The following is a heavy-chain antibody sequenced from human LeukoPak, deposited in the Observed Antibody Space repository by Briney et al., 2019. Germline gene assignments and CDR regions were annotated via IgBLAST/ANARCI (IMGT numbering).Heavy chain of an antibody. V-gene: IGHV4-59*12. CDR2: IYYSGST. D-gene: IGHD4-17*01. CDR1: GGSISSYY. J-gene: IGHJ2*01. Sequence: SETLSLTCTVSGGSISSYYWSWIRQPPGKGLEWIGYIYYSGSTNYNPSLKSRVTISVDTSKNQFSLKLSSVTAADTAVYYCARSLSTVTPPDWYFDLWGRGTLVTVSS. CDR3: ARSLSTVTPPDWYFDL.